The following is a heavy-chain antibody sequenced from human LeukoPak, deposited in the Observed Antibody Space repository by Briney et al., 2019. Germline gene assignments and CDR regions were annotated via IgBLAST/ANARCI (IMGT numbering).Heavy chain of an antibody. Sequence: GSLRLSCAASGFTFSSYSMNWVRQAPGKGLEWVSYISSSSGTIYYADSVKGRFTISRDNAKNSLYLQMNSLRAEDTAVYYCEAPDYWGQGTLVTVSS. CDR2: ISSSSGTI. CDR3: EAPDY. J-gene: IGHJ4*02. V-gene: IGHV3-48*01. CDR1: GFTFSSYS.